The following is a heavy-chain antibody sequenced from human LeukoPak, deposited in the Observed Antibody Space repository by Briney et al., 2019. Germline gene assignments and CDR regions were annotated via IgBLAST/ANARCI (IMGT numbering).Heavy chain of an antibody. D-gene: IGHD3-3*01. CDR2: VYYTGST. CDR1: GGSIGSYY. J-gene: IGHJ4*02. V-gene: IGHV4-39*01. CDR3: ARQGGGITIFGVVLYYFDY. Sequence: SETLSLTCTVSGGSIGSYYWSWIRQPPGKGLEWIGSVYYTGSTYYNPSLKSRVTISVAKNQFSLKLSSVTAADTAVYYCARQGGGITIFGVVLYYFDYWGQGTLVTVSS.